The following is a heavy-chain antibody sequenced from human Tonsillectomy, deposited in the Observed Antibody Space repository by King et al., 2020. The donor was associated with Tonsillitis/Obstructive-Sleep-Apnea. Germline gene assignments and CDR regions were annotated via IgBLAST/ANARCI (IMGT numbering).Heavy chain of an antibody. CDR1: GYTFTNYG. CDR3: ARDSGSWNSLYYYHYYMDV. Sequence: QLVQSGTEVKKPGAPVKVSCKASGYTFTNYGISWVRQAPGQGLEWMGWISAYNGSTNYEQKFQGRVTMTADTSTSTAYMDLKSLRSDDTAVYYCARDSGSWNSLYYYHYYMDVWGKGTAVTVSS. D-gene: IGHD1-7*01. CDR2: ISAYNGST. V-gene: IGHV1-18*01. J-gene: IGHJ6*03.